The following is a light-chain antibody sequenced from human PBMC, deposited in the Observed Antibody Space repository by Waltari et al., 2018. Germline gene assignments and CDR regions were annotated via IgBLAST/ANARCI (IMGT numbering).Light chain of an antibody. CDR3: QTWGSSTSYV. J-gene: IGLJ1*01. CDR1: KLADKY. Sequence: SSDLTQPPSVSVSPGQTATITCSGDKLADKYASWYQLKSGQSPVLVIYEDRRRASGIPGRLSGSNSGNTATLTITGTQATDEADYYCQTWGSSTSYVFGSGTKVTVL. V-gene: IGLV3-1*01. CDR2: EDR.